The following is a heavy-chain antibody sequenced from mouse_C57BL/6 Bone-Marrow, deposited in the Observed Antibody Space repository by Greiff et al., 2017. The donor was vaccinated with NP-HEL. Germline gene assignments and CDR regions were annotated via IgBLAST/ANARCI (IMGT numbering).Heavy chain of an antibody. CDR3: ARDYYGSSYVRYFDV. CDR2: IYPGSGST. CDR1: GYTFTSYW. V-gene: IGHV1-55*01. J-gene: IGHJ1*03. D-gene: IGHD1-1*01. Sequence: QVQLQQPGAELVKPGASVKMSCKASGYTFTSYWITWVKQRPGQGLEWIGDIYPGSGSTNYNEKFKSKATLTVDTSSSTAYMQLSSLTSEDSAVYYCARDYYGSSYVRYFDVWGTGTTVTVSS.